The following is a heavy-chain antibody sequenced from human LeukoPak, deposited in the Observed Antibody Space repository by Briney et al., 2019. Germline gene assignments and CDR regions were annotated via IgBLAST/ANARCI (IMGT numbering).Heavy chain of an antibody. D-gene: IGHD5/OR15-5a*01. CDR2: IYPGDSNI. CDR1: GYSFTSYW. Sequence: GEALKISCKSSGYSFTSYWIGWVRQMPGKGLEWMGIIYPGDSNIRYSPSFQGQVTISADKSINTAYLQWSSLKASDTAMYYCARHSSGYSVVDYWGHGTLVTVSS. V-gene: IGHV5-51*01. J-gene: IGHJ4*01. CDR3: ARHSSGYSVVDY.